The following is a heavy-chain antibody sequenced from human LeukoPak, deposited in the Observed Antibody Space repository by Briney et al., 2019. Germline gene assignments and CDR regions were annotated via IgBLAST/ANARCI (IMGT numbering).Heavy chain of an antibody. CDR3: ATGPTGIVVAAY. D-gene: IGHD6-19*01. CDR2: FDPEDGET. CDR1: GYTLTELS. Sequence: GASVKVSCKVSGYTLTELSMHWVRQAPGKGLEWLGGFDPEDGETIYAQKFQGRVTMTEDTSTDTAYMELSSLRFEDTAVYYCATGPTGIVVAAYWGQGTLVTVSS. V-gene: IGHV1-24*01. J-gene: IGHJ4*02.